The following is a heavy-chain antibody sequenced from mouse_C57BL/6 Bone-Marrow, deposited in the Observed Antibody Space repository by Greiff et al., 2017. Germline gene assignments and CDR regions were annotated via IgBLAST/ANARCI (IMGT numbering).Heavy chain of an antibody. CDR3: AREGLYYSNYGDY. V-gene: IGHV1-64*01. CDR1: GYTFTSSW. Sequence: VQLQQPGAELVKPGASVKLSCKASGYTFTSSWMHWVKQRPGQGLEWIGMIHPNSGSTNYNEKFKSKATLTVDKSSSTAYMQLSSLTSEDSAVYYCAREGLYYSNYGDYWGQGTTLTVSS. CDR2: IHPNSGST. D-gene: IGHD2-5*01. J-gene: IGHJ2*01.